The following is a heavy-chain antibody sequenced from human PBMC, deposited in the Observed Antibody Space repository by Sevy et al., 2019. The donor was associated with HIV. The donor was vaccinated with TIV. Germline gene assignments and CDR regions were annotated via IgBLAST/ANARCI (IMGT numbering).Heavy chain of an antibody. CDR2: IWYDGSNK. CDR1: GFTFSSYG. D-gene: IGHD2-2*01. CDR3: ASSYCSSTSCKQGDAFDI. Sequence: GGSLRLSCAASGFTFSSYGMHWVRQAPGKGLEWVAVIWYDGSNKYYADSVKGRFTISRDNSKNTLYLQMNSLRAEDTAVYYCASSYCSSTSCKQGDAFDIWGQGTMVTVSS. J-gene: IGHJ3*02. V-gene: IGHV3-33*08.